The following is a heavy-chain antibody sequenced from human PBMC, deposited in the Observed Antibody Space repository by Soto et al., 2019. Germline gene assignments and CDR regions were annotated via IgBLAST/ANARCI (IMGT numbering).Heavy chain of an antibody. CDR3: ARGSEESYPGSRIFDL. Sequence: EVQLLESGGGLVQSGGSLRLSCAASGFTFSSYAMSWVRQVPGEGLEWVSSITDTGGDTKYADSVKGRFTISRDNSKNTLYLLMSRLRDEDSARYFCARGSEESYPGSRIFDLWGRGTLVTVSS. V-gene: IGHV3-23*01. CDR1: GFTFSSYA. D-gene: IGHD3-10*01. CDR2: ITDTGGDT. J-gene: IGHJ4*02.